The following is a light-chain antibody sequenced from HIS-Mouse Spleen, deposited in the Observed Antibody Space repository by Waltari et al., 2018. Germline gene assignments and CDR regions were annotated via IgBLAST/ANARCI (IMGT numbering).Light chain of an antibody. J-gene: IGLJ3*02. CDR2: YGG. V-gene: IGLV2-23*03. Sequence: QSALTQPASVSGSPGQSITISCTGTSSDVGSYNLVSWYQQPPGKAPKLMIYYGGKRPSGVSNRLSGSKSGNTASLTISGLQAEDEADYYCCSYAGSSTFGVFGGGTKLTVL. CDR1: SSDVGSYNL. CDR3: CSYAGSSTFGV.